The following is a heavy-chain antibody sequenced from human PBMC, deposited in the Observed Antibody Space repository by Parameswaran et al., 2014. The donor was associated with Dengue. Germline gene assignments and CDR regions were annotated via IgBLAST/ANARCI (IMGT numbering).Heavy chain of an antibody. D-gene: IGHD2-21*01. V-gene: IGHV4-30-4*01. Sequence: RWIRQPPGKGLEWIGYIYYSGSTYYNPSLKSRVTISVDTSKNQFSLKLSSVTAADTAVYYCARELFLPESYFDYWGQGNPGHRLL. CDR3: ARELFLPESYFDY. J-gene: IGHJ4*02. CDR2: IYYSGST.